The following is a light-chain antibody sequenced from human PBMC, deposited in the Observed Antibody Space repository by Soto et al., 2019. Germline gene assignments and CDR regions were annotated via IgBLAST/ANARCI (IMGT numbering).Light chain of an antibody. CDR2: GAS. V-gene: IGKV3-15*01. CDR1: QSVSSN. Sequence: EIVMTQSPATLSVSPGERATLSCRASQSVSSNLAWYQQKPGQAPRLLIYGASTRATGIPARFSGSGSGTEFTLTISSLQSEEFAVYYCQQYSNWPPETFGQGTKVEIK. CDR3: QQYSNWPPET. J-gene: IGKJ1*01.